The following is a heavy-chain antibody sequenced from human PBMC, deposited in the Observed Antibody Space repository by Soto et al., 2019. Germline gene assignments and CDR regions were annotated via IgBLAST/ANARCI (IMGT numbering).Heavy chain of an antibody. Sequence: GASVKVSCKASGYTFTSYYMHWVRQAPGQGLEWMGIINPSGGSTSYAQKFQGRVTMTRDTSTSTVYMELSSLRSEDTAVYYCARDQGYYDSSGPLDYWGQGTLVTVSS. D-gene: IGHD3-22*01. CDR3: ARDQGYYDSSGPLDY. CDR2: INPSGGST. V-gene: IGHV1-46*01. J-gene: IGHJ4*02. CDR1: GYTFTSYY.